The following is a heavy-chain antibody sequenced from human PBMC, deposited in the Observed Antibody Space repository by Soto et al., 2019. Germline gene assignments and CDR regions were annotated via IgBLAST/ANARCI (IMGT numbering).Heavy chain of an antibody. CDR3: ARGIAVAGNGMYYAYGMDV. V-gene: IGHV4-39*01. J-gene: IGHJ6*04. CDR2: IYYSGST. D-gene: IGHD6-19*01. Sequence: LSLTCTVSGGSIIISSYYLGWIRQPPGKGLEWIGSIYYSGSTYYNPSLKSRVTISVDTSKNQFSLKLSSVTAADTAVYYCARGIAVAGNGMYYAYGMDVWGKGTT. CDR1: GGSIIISSYY.